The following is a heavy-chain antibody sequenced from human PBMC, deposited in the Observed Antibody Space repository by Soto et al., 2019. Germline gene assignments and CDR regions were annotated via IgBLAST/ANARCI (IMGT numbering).Heavy chain of an antibody. Sequence: ASVKVSCKTSGYTFTSYGISWVRQAPGQGLEWIGWISAYNGNTNYAHKLQGRVTMTTDASTSTAYMELGSLTSDDTAVSYGATDSLTRYYDILAGYHQDSWLDXRGQGTLEIVS. V-gene: IGHV1-18*01. J-gene: IGHJ5*02. CDR1: GYTFTSYG. D-gene: IGHD3-9*01. CDR2: ISAYNGNT. CDR3: ATDSLTRYYDILAGYHQDSWLDX.